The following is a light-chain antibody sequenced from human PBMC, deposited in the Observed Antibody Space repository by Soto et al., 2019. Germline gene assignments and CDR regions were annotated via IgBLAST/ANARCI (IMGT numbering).Light chain of an antibody. J-gene: IGKJ4*01. Sequence: DIQMTQSPSTLSASVGDSVTITCRASQSISYWLAWFQQKPGEAPKLLIYDASILASGVPTRFSGSGYGTEFTLTISSLQPDDFAIYYCQHFNSYFGGGTKV. V-gene: IGKV1-5*01. CDR1: QSISYW. CDR2: DAS. CDR3: QHFNSY.